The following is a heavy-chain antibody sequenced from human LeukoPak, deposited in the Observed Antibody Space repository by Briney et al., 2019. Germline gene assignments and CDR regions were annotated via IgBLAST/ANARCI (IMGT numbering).Heavy chain of an antibody. CDR3: ARDHPGSNSLDY. J-gene: IGHJ4*02. D-gene: IGHD4-11*01. CDR2: LRTDGGRT. Sequence: PGRSLRLSCVASGFTFNQYWMHWVRQAPGAGLEWVSRLRTDGGRTNYADSVKGRFTISRDNARNTVYLQMNSLRVEDTAVYYCARDHPGSNSLDYWGQGTLVTVSS. CDR1: GFTFNQYW. V-gene: IGHV3-74*01.